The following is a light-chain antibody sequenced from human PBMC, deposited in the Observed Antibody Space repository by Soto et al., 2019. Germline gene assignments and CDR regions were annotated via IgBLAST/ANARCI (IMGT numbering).Light chain of an antibody. V-gene: IGLV2-18*02. Sequence: QSVLTQPPSMSGSPGQSITISCTGTASDVGSSDRVSWYQQPPGTAPRLILYAVSKRPSGVPDRFSGSKSGNTASLTISGLQAEDEADYYCTSYTSSITYVFGTGTKVTVL. CDR3: TSYTSSITYV. CDR1: ASDVGSSDR. CDR2: AVS. J-gene: IGLJ1*01.